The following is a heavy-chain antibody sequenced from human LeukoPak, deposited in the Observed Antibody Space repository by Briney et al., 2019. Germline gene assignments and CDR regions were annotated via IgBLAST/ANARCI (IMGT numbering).Heavy chain of an antibody. J-gene: IGHJ4*02. CDR2: INPNSGGT. CDR3: AIFVLRGY. CDR1: GYTFTGYY. V-gene: IGHV1-2*02. D-gene: IGHD5-12*01. Sequence: GASVTVSCTASGYTFTGYYMHWVRQAPGQGLEWMGWINPNSGGTNYAQKFQGRVTMTRDTSISTAYMELSSLRYDDTAVYYCAIFVLRGYWGQGTLVTVSS.